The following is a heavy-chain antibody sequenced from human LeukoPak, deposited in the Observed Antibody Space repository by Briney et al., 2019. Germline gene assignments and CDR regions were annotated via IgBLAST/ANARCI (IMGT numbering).Heavy chain of an antibody. J-gene: IGHJ4*02. V-gene: IGHV4-39*01. Sequence: SETLSLTCTVSGGSISSSYYWGWIRQPPGKGLEWIGSIYYSGSTYYNPSLKSRVTISVDTSKNQFSLKLSSVTAADTAVYYCARGTIFGANNFDYWGQGTLVTVSS. CDR1: GGSISSSYY. CDR3: ARGTIFGANNFDY. CDR2: IYYSGST. D-gene: IGHD3-3*01.